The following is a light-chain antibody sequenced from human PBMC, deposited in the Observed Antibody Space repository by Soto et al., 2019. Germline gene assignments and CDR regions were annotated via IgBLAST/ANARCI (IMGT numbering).Light chain of an antibody. J-gene: IGKJ4*01. CDR3: QQYDDVPPVT. Sequence: MVMTHSPATLSVHPGERATLSCRASQSVSVNLAWYQQKPGQAPRLLIYGASTRATGFPARFSGSGSGTDFTLTINSLQSEDSAVYYCQQYDDVPPVTFGGGSKVDFK. V-gene: IGKV3-15*01. CDR2: GAS. CDR1: QSVSVN.